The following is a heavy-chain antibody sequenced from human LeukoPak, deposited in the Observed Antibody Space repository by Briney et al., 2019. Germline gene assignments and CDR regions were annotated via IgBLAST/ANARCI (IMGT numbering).Heavy chain of an antibody. D-gene: IGHD1-7*01. V-gene: IGHV3-9*01. CDR1: GFTFDDYA. CDR2: ISWNSGRI. CDR3: AKDRGITGTTYYFDY. Sequence: GGSLRLSCAASGFTFDDYAMPWVRQAPGKGLEWVSGISWNSGRIGYADSVKGRFTISRDNAKNSLYLQMNSLGAEDTALYYCAKDRGITGTTYYFDYWGQGTLVTVSS. J-gene: IGHJ4*02.